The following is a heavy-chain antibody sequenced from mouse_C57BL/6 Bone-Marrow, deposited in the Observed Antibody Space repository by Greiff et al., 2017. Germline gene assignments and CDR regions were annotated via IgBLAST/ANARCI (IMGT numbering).Heavy chain of an antibody. CDR2: IHPNSGST. D-gene: IGHD1-1*01. J-gene: IGHJ2*01. V-gene: IGHV1-64*01. CDR3: ARLGSSRYYFDY. Sequence: QVQLQQSGAELVKPGASVKLSCKASGYTFTSYWMHWVKQRPGQGLEWIGMIHPNSGSTNYNEKFKSKATLTVDKSSSTAYMQLSSLTSEDSAVYYCARLGSSRYYFDYWGQGTTLTVSS. CDR1: GYTFTSYW.